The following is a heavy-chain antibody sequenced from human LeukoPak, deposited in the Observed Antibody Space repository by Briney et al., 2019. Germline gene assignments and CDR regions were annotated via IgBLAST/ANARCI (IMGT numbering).Heavy chain of an antibody. CDR1: GYIFTSYD. J-gene: IGHJ4*02. V-gene: IGHV1-18*01. D-gene: IGHD3-22*01. Sequence: ASVKVSCKASGYIFTSYDINWVRQATGQGLEWVGWMNPNSGNTNYAQKLQGRVTMTTDTSTSTAYMELRSLRSDDTAVYYCARVQGDDSSEADYWGQGTLVTVSS. CDR3: ARVQGDDSSEADY. CDR2: MNPNSGNT.